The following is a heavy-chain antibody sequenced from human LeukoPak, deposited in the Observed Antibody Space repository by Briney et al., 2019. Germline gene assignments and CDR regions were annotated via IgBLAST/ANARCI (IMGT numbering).Heavy chain of an antibody. CDR2: IIPIFGTA. CDR1: GGTFSSYA. Sequence: SVKVSCKASGGTFSSYAISWVRQAPGQGLEWMGGIIPIFGTANYAQKFQGRVTITADESTSTAYMGLSSLRSEDTAVYYCAREEEGWYQPTKDWGQGTLVTASS. J-gene: IGHJ4*02. D-gene: IGHD6-19*01. V-gene: IGHV1-69*13. CDR3: AREEEGWYQPTKD.